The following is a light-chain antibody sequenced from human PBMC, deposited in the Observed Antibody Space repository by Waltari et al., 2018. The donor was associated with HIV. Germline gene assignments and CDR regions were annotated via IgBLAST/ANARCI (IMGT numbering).Light chain of an antibody. CDR1: QSVSSY. J-gene: IGKJ2*01. Sequence: DIVLTQSPATLSLSPGDRATLSCRASQSVSSYLAWYQQKPGQAPRLLIYDASNRATGIPARFGGSGSGTDFTLTISSLEPEDFAVYYCQQRSNWPPVYTFGQGTKLEIK. CDR3: QQRSNWPPVYT. CDR2: DAS. V-gene: IGKV3-11*01.